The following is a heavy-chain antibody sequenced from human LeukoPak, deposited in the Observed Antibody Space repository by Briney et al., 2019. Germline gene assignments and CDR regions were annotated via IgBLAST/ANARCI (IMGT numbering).Heavy chain of an antibody. CDR2: IIPIFGTA. Sequence: SVKVSCKASGGTFSSYAISWVRQAPGQGLEWMGGIIPIFGTANYAQKFQGRATITADESTSTAYMELSSLRSEDTAVYYCASPSSSSSPPHYYYYGMDVWGQGTTVTVSS. CDR1: GGTFSSYA. CDR3: ASPSSSSSPPHYYYYGMDV. V-gene: IGHV1-69*13. D-gene: IGHD6-6*01. J-gene: IGHJ6*02.